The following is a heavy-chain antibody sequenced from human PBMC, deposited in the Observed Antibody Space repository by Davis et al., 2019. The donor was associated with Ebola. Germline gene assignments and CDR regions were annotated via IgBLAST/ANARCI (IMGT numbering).Heavy chain of an antibody. Sequence: PGGSLRLSCAASGFIFTNAWMSWVRQAPGKGLEWVGRIKGKTDGGTTVYAAPVKGRFTISRDDSKNTLYLQINSLKSEDTAVYYCTRTPAAGLWGQGTLVTVSS. V-gene: IGHV3-15*01. D-gene: IGHD6-13*01. CDR3: TRTPAAGL. J-gene: IGHJ4*02. CDR1: GFIFTNAW. CDR2: IKGKTDGGTT.